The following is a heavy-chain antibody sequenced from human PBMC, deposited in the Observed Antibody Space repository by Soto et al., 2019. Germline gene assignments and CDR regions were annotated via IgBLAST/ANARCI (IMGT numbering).Heavy chain of an antibody. V-gene: IGHV3-72*01. J-gene: IGHJ3*01. CDR2: SRNKARGYTT. Sequence: EVQLVESGGGLVQPGGSLRLSCAASGFTFSDHHIDWVGQAPGKGLEWVGRSRNKARGYTTEYAPSVKGRFTISRDASRSSVFLEMYSLKIDDTAMYYCVRDDSRGDSSAFDLWGQGTMVTVSS. D-gene: IGHD3-10*01. CDR3: VRDDSRGDSSAFDL. CDR1: GFTFSDHH.